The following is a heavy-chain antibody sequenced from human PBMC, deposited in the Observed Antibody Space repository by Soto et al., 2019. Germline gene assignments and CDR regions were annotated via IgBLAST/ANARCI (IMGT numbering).Heavy chain of an antibody. CDR1: GFTFSTFW. CDR2: INSDGSST. J-gene: IGHJ4*02. CDR3: ARDFEY. V-gene: IGHV3-74*01. Sequence: GGSLRLSCEAPGFTFSTFWMHWVRQAPGKGLVWVSRINSDGSSTNYADSVKGRVTISRDNAKNMLYLQMNSLRAEDTAVYYCARDFEYWGQGTLVTVSS.